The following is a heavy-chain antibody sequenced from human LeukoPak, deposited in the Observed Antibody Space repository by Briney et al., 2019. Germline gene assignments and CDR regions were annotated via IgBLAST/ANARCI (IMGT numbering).Heavy chain of an antibody. D-gene: IGHD2-15*01. V-gene: IGHV3-21*04. CDR3: ARDGWSFDI. Sequence: AAXXFTXXXXSMNXVRXAPGXXXEWVSSISSSGSTIYYADSVKGRFTISRDNAKNSLYLQMNSLRAEDTAVYHCARDGWSFDIWGQGTMVTVSS. CDR1: XFTXXXXS. J-gene: IGHJ3*02. CDR2: ISSSGSTI.